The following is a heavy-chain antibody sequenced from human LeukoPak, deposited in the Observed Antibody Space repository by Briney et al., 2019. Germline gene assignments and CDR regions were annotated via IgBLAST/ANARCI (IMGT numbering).Heavy chain of an antibody. D-gene: IGHD3-16*02. CDR1: GFTFSSYA. Sequence: PGGSLRLSCAASGFTFSSYAMSWVRQAPGKGLEWVSAISGSGGSTYYADSVKGRFTISRDNSKNTLYLQMNSLRAEDTAVYYCAKDAILQPSYDYVWGSYRSSLVSWFDPWGQGTLVTVSS. CDR2: ISGSGGST. J-gene: IGHJ5*02. V-gene: IGHV3-23*01. CDR3: AKDAILQPSYDYVWGSYRSSLVSWFDP.